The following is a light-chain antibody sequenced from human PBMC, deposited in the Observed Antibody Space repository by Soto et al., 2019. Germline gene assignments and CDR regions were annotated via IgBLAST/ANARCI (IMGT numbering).Light chain of an antibody. J-gene: IGKJ1*01. CDR2: AAS. Sequence: IRMTQSPSSFSASTGDRVTITCRASQGISSYLAWYQQKPGKAPKLLIYAASTLQSGVPSRFSGSGSGTDFTLTISCLQSEDFATYYCQQYYSYTQTFGQGTKVDIX. V-gene: IGKV1-8*01. CDR3: QQYYSYTQT. CDR1: QGISSY.